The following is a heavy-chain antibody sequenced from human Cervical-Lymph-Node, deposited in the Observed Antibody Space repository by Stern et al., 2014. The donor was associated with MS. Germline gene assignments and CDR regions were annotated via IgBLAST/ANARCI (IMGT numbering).Heavy chain of an antibody. Sequence: VQLVQSGGGVVQPGRSLRLSCAASGFSFSRYAMHWVRQAPGKGLEWVALIWYDGSNPYYADSVTGRFTLSRANFKNTIYLQMNSLRAEDTAVYYCASAYSSSHYYSDYWGQGTLVTVSS. J-gene: IGHJ4*02. CDR3: ASAYSSSHYYSDY. CDR2: IWYDGSNP. CDR1: GFSFSRYA. D-gene: IGHD6-13*01. V-gene: IGHV3-33*01.